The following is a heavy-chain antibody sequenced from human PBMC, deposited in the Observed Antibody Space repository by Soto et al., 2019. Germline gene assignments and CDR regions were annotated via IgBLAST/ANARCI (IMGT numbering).Heavy chain of an antibody. J-gene: IGHJ6*02. CDR3: AKVTKRAAAGRYEYYKYGMDV. Sequence: EVQLLESGGALEHPGGSLRLSCAAAGFAFSTYAMTWVRQAPGKGLEWVSVISGSGGSSYYAASVKGRFTISRDNSKNTLFLQMNGLRVEDTAVYYCAKVTKRAAAGRYEYYKYGMDVWGQGTTVTVSS. D-gene: IGHD6-13*01. V-gene: IGHV3-23*01. CDR1: GFAFSTYA. CDR2: ISGSGGSS.